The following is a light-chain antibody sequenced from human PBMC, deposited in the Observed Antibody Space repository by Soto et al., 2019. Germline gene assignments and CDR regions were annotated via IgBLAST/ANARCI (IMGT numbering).Light chain of an antibody. CDR3: TSFTSRVTLL. CDR1: SSDIGAFNF. CDR2: DVS. Sequence: SVLTQPASVSGSPGQSITISCTGTSSDIGAFNFVSWYQRHPGRPPKLLIHDVSHRPSGISNRFSGTKSGNTASLTISGLQPEDEAEYFCTSFTSRVTLLFGGGTKLTVL. V-gene: IGLV2-14*03. J-gene: IGLJ3*02.